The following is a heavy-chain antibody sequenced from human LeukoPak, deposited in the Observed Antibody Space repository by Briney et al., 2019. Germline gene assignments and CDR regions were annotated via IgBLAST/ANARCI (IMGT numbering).Heavy chain of an antibody. V-gene: IGHV1-69*04. J-gene: IGHJ5*02. CDR2: IIPILGIA. CDR1: GGTFSSYA. CDR3: ARDLSGTNDQFDP. Sequence: SVKASCKASGGTFSSYAISWVRQAPGQGLEWMGRIIPILGIANYAQKFQGRVTITADKSTSTAYMELSSLRSEDTAVYYCARDLSGTNDQFDPWGQGTLVTVSS. D-gene: IGHD3-10*01.